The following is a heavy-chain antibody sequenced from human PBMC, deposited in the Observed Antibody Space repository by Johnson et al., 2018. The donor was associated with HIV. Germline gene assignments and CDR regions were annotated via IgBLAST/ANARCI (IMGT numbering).Heavy chain of an antibody. J-gene: IGHJ3*02. Sequence: VQLVESGGGVVQPGGSLRLSCAASGFTFSSYAMTWVRQAPGKGLEWVSAISGSGGSTYYVDSVKGRFTISRDNSKNTLYLQMNSLRAEDTAVYYCAKVLYNWNLQKHAFDIWGQGTMVTVSS. CDR1: GFTFSSYA. D-gene: IGHD1-1*01. CDR2: ISGSGGST. CDR3: AKVLYNWNLQKHAFDI. V-gene: IGHV3-23*04.